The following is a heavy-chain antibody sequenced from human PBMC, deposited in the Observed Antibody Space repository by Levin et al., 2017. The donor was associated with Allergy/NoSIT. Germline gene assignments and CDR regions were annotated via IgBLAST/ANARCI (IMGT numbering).Heavy chain of an antibody. CDR2: ISNAGST. Sequence: SSETLSLTCTVSGDSFSSGAYFWSWIRQPAGKGLEWIGRISNAGSTNYNPSLKTRVTISVDTSKSQFSLRLNSVTAADTAVYYCARGSVGWIGGYFDNWGQGTLVTVSS. D-gene: IGHD4-23*01. V-gene: IGHV4-61*02. J-gene: IGHJ4*02. CDR1: GDSFSSGAYF. CDR3: ARGSVGWIGGYFDN.